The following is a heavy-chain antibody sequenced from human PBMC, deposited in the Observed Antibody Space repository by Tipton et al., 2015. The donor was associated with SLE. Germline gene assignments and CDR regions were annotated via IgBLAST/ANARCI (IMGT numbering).Heavy chain of an antibody. CDR3: ASVAAAGSSSWFDP. CDR2: IYYSGST. Sequence: TLSLTCTVSGGSISSGGYYWSWIRQHPGKGLEWIGYIYYSGSTYYNPSLKSRVTISVDTSKNQFSLRLSSVTAADTAVYYCASVAAAGSSSWFDPWGQGTLVTVSS. CDR1: GGSISSGGYY. V-gene: IGHV4-31*03. D-gene: IGHD6-13*01. J-gene: IGHJ5*02.